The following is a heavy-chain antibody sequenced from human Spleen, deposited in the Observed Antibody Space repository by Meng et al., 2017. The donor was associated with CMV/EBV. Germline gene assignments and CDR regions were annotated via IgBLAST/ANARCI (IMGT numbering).Heavy chain of an antibody. J-gene: IGHJ4*02. CDR3: ASNNYYGSGSPFDY. CDR1: GFTFSSYE. D-gene: IGHD3-10*01. CDR2: VSSSGNTV. Sequence: GESLKISCAGSGFTFSSYEMNWVRQAPGKGLEWVSYVSSSGNTVYYADSVKGRFTSSRDNAKNSLYLQMNSLRVEDAAVYYCASNNYYGSGSPFDYWGQGTLVTVSS. V-gene: IGHV3-48*03.